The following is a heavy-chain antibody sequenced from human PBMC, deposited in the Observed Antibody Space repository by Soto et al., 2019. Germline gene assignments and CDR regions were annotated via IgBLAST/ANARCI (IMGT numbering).Heavy chain of an antibody. CDR1: GGSISTYY. CDR3: AREVGSGYDLDHFDY. Sequence: ETLSLTCTVSGGSISTYYWSWIRQSPGKGLEWIGFIYYTGSTNHNPSLKSRVTISVDTSKNQFSLKLSSVTAADTAIYYCAREVGSGYDLDHFDYWGQGTLVTVSS. J-gene: IGHJ4*02. D-gene: IGHD5-12*01. CDR2: IYYTGST. V-gene: IGHV4-59*01.